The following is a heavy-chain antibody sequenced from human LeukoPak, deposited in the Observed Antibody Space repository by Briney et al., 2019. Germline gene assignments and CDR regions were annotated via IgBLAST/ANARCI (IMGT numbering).Heavy chain of an antibody. J-gene: IGHJ4*02. Sequence: SETLSLTCSVSGGSISSDRYYWSWIRQPAGKGLEWIGRIYAPGDTKYDPSLQSRVTISGDTSKNQISLKLASVTAADTAVYYCAREYYASGSNGAFDYWGQGILVTVSS. V-gene: IGHV4-61*02. CDR2: IYAPGDT. D-gene: IGHD3-10*01. CDR3: AREYYASGSNGAFDY. CDR1: GGSISSDRYY.